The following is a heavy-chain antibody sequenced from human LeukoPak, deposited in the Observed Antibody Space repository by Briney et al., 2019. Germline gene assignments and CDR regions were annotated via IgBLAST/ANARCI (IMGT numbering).Heavy chain of an antibody. CDR1: GDSITSDKW. J-gene: IGHJ4*02. Sequence: SGTLSLTCAVSGDSITSDKWWTWVRQPPGKGLEWIGEIYHSGSTNYNPSLKSRVTISVDKSKNQFSLKLSSVTAADTAVYYCARVNHGEDYGDSHYFDYWGQGTLVTVSS. CDR3: ARVNHGEDYGDSHYFDY. CDR2: IYHSGST. V-gene: IGHV4-4*02. D-gene: IGHD4-17*01.